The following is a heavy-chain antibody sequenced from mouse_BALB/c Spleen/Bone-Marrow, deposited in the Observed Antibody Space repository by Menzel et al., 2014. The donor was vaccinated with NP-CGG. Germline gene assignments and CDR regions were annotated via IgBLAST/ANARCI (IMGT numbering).Heavy chain of an antibody. V-gene: IGHV5-6*01. CDR1: GFTFSNYG. Sequence: EVHLVESGGGLVKPGGSLKLSCAASGFTFSNYGMSWVRQTPDKRLEWVATISSGGSYTYFPDSVKGRFTISRDNAKNTLYLQMNSLKSEDAAMYYCARLTPDYAMDYWGQGTSVTVSS. J-gene: IGHJ4*01. CDR3: ARLTPDYAMDY. D-gene: IGHD1-3*01. CDR2: ISSGGSYT.